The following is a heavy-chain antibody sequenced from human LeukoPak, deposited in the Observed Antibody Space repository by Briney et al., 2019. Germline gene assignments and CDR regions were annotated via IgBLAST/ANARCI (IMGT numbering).Heavy chain of an antibody. CDR2: ISGSGGST. J-gene: IGHJ3*02. V-gene: IGHV3-23*01. CDR3: AKRAPIMITFRPPDAFDI. Sequence: GGSLRLSCAASGFTFSSYAMSWVRQAPGKGLEWVSAISGSGGSTYYADSVTGRFTISRDNSKKTLYLKMNSMRDEDTAVYYCAKRAPIMITFRPPDAFDIWGQGTMVTVSS. CDR1: GFTFSSYA. D-gene: IGHD3-16*01.